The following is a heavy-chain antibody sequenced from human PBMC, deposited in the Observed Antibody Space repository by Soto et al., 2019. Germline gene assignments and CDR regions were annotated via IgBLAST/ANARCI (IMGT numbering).Heavy chain of an antibody. V-gene: IGHV4-59*08. J-gene: IGHJ4*02. CDR3: ARSQGYTYGNFDY. CDR1: GGSISSYY. D-gene: IGHD5-18*01. CDR2: IYYSGST. Sequence: PSETLSLTCTVSGGSISSYYWSWIRQPPGKGLEWIGYIYYSGSTNYNPSLKSRVTISVDTSKNQFSLKLSSVTAADTAVYYCARSQGYTYGNFDYWGQGALVTVSS.